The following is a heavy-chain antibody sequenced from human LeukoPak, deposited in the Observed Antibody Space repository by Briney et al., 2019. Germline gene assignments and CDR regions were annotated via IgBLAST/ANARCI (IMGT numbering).Heavy chain of an antibody. CDR2: IYHSGST. Sequence: SETLSLTCTVSGGSISSYYWSWIRQPPGKGLEWIGYIYHSGSTYYNPSLKSRVTISVDRSKNQFSLKLSSVTAADTAVYYCARGSSGSWGYFDYWGQGTLVTVSS. CDR1: GGSISSYY. D-gene: IGHD3-22*01. V-gene: IGHV4-59*12. CDR3: ARGSSGSWGYFDY. J-gene: IGHJ4*02.